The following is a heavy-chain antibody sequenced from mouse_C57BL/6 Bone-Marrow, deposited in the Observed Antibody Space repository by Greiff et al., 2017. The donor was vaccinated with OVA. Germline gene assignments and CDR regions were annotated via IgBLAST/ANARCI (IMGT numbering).Heavy chain of an antibody. D-gene: IGHD1-1*01. CDR1: GYTFTSYW. V-gene: IGHV1-52*01. CDR3: ARYAGSSPWFAY. J-gene: IGHJ3*01. Sequence: QVQLQQHGAELVRPGSSVKLSCKASGYTFTSYWMHWVKQRPIQGLEWIGNIDPSDSETHYNQKFKDKATLTVDKSSSTAYMQLSSLTSEDSAVYYCARYAGSSPWFAYWGQGTLVTVSA. CDR2: IDPSDSET.